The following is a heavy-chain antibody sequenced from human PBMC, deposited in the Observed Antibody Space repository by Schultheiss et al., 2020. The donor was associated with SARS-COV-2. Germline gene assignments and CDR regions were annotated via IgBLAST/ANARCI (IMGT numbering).Heavy chain of an antibody. Sequence: SETLSLTCAVYGGSFSGYYWSWIRQPPGKGLEWIGYIYYSGSTNYNPSLKSRVTISVDTSKNQFSLQLSSVTAADTAVYYCARTAGAEYFQHWGQGTLVTVSS. CDR1: GGSFSGYY. CDR2: IYYSGST. CDR3: ARTAGAEYFQH. V-gene: IGHV4-59*12. J-gene: IGHJ1*01.